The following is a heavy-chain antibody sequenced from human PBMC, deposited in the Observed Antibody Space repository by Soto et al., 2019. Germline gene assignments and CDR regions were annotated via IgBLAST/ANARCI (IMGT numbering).Heavy chain of an antibody. CDR1: GCTFISYA. V-gene: IGHV3-23*01. Sequence: PGGSLRLSCAASGCTFISYAMSWVRQAPGKGLEWVSTISNSGGRTYYADSVKGRFTISRDNAKNTLYLQMNSLRAEDTAVYYCARDLLISNPPSSSWWDWGQGTLVTV. D-gene: IGHD6-13*01. CDR2: ISNSGGRT. CDR3: ARDLLISNPPSSSWWD. J-gene: IGHJ4*02.